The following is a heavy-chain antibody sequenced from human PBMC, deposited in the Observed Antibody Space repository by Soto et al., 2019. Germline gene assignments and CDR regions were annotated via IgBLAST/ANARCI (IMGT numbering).Heavy chain of an antibody. D-gene: IGHD5-12*01. Sequence: GGSLRLSCSASGFTFSSYAMHWVRQAPGKGLEYVSGIRGNGDPPFYADSVKGRFTISRDNSKNTLYLQMGSLSADDTAVYYCVKSRGGNNFDFFDWGQGALVTVSS. V-gene: IGHV3-64D*06. J-gene: IGHJ4*02. CDR3: VKSRGGNNFDFFD. CDR1: GFTFSSYA. CDR2: IRGNGDPP.